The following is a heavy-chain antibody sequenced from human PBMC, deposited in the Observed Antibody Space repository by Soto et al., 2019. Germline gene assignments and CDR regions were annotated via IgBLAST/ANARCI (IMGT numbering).Heavy chain of an antibody. CDR3: XXXXXTXXXXFDX. Sequence: QVTVKESGPVLVKPTETLTLTCTVSGFSLSNAGLGVSWIRQPPGKALEWLAHIFSNDEKSYSTSLKSRLTISKDTSKSQVVLIXTNXXPVXTXTXXXXXXXXTXXXXFDXWGQGTLVTVSS. V-gene: IGHV2-26*01. J-gene: IGHJ5*02. CDR2: IFSNDEK. CDR1: GFSLSNAGLG.